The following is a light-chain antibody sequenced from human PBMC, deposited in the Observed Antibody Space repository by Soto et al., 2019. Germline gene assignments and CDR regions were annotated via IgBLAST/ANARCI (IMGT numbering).Light chain of an antibody. Sequence: EVVLTQSPGTVSLSPGERVTLSCRASQSVISNYLAWFQQRPGQAPRLLIYAASSRATGIPDRLSGSGSGTDFTLSISRLEPEDFAVYYRQQYGSSLTWTFGQGTKVEIK. CDR3: QQYGSSLTWT. CDR1: QSVISNY. J-gene: IGKJ1*01. V-gene: IGKV3-20*01. CDR2: AAS.